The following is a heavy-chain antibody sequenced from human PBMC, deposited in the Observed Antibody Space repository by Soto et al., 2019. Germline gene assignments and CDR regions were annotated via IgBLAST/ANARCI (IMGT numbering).Heavy chain of an antibody. CDR3: AKDTESQSGLIDY. Sequence: SLRLSCAASGFTFDDYAMHWVRQAPGKGLEWVSGISWNSGSIGYADSVKGRFTISRDNAKNSLYLQMNSLRAEDTALYYCAKDTESQSGLIDYWGQGTLVTVSS. D-gene: IGHD5-12*01. V-gene: IGHV3-9*01. CDR1: GFTFDDYA. CDR2: ISWNSGSI. J-gene: IGHJ4*02.